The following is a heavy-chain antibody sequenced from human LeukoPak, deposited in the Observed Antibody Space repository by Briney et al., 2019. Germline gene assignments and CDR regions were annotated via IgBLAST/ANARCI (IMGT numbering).Heavy chain of an antibody. V-gene: IGHV7-4-1*02. J-gene: IGHJ4*02. D-gene: IGHD5-18*01. Sequence: ASVKVSCKASGYTFTNYAMNWVRQAPGQGLEWMGWINTNTGNPTYAQGFTGRFVFSMDTSDTTAYLQISSLKAEDTALYYCAAMVAGTATYWGQGTLVTVSS. CDR1: GYTFTNYA. CDR2: INTNTGNP. CDR3: AAMVAGTATY.